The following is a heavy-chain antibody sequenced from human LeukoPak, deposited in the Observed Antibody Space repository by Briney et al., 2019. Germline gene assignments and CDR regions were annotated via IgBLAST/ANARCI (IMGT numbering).Heavy chain of an antibody. Sequence: SETLSLTCTVSGGSISSGGYSWTWIRQHPGKGLEWIGYIYYSGSTYYNPSLTSRVTISVDTSKNQFSLKLSSVTAADTAVYYCARDCGGATRVPCAFDIWGQGTMVTVSS. CDR3: ARDCGGATRVPCAFDI. CDR1: GGSISSGGYS. CDR2: IYYSGST. V-gene: IGHV4-31*03. J-gene: IGHJ3*02. D-gene: IGHD1-26*01.